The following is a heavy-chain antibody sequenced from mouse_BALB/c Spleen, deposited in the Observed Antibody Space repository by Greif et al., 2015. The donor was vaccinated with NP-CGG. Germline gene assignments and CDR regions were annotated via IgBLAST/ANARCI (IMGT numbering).Heavy chain of an antibody. J-gene: IGHJ1*01. Sequence: QVQLKQSGAELAKPGASVKMSCKASGYTFTSYWMHWVKQRPGQGLEWIGYINPSTGYTEYNQKFKDKATLTADKSSSTAYMQLSSLTSEDSAVYYCARGEFDVWGAGTTVTVSS. CDR2: INPSTGYT. V-gene: IGHV1-7*01. CDR1: GYTFTSYW. CDR3: ARGEFDV.